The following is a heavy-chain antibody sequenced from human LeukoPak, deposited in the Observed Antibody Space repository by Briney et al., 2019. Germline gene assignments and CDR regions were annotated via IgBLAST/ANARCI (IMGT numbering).Heavy chain of an antibody. D-gene: IGHD3-3*01. CDR1: GYTLTELS. Sequence: RPSVTVSCKVSGYTLTELSMHWVRQAPGDGLEWMGGFHPEDGETIYAQKFKGRVTMTEDNSTDTAYMELSSLRSEDTAVYYCATDRRYYDFWWPPEFDPWGQGTLVTVSS. CDR3: ATDRRYYDFWWPPEFDP. CDR2: FHPEDGET. J-gene: IGHJ5*02. V-gene: IGHV1-24*01.